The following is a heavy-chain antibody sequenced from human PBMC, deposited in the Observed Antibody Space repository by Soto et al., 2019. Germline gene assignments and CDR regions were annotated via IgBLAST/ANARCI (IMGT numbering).Heavy chain of an antibody. Sequence: QVHLVQTGAEVKKPGASVKISCKASGYTFTSYGITWVRQAPGQGLEWMGWISAHNGNTDYAQKLQGRVIVTRDTSTSTAYMELRSLRSDDTAVYYCARGRYGDYWGQGALVTVSS. CDR2: ISAHNGNT. J-gene: IGHJ4*02. V-gene: IGHV1-18*01. CDR3: ARGRYGDY. D-gene: IGHD1-1*01. CDR1: GYTFTSYG.